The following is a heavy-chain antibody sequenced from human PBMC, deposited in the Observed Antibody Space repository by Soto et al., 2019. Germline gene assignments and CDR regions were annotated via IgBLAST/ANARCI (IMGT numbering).Heavy chain of an antibody. CDR3: ASDAAAGLNDY. CDR2: ISAYNGNT. D-gene: IGHD6-13*01. V-gene: IGHV1-18*01. J-gene: IGHJ4*02. Sequence: QVQLLQSGAEVKKPGASVKVSCKASGYTFTSYGISWVRQAPGQGLEWMGWISAYNGNTKYAQKFQGRVTMTTDTYTIADYMEVRSLRSDDTAVYYCASDAAAGLNDYWGQGTLVTVSS. CDR1: GYTFTSYG.